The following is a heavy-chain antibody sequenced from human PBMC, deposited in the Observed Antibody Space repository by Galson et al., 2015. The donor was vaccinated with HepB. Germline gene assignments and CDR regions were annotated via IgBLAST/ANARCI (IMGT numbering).Heavy chain of an antibody. CDR1: GFTFRSYA. V-gene: IGHV3-30-3*01. CDR2: ITYDGNNK. Sequence: SLRLSCATSGFTFRSYAMHWVRQAPGKGLEWVAVITYDGNNKYYADSVKGRFTISRDNSKNTLYLQMNSLRAEDTAVYYCARGSRSSSWYQPSKPGFDYWGQGTLVTVSS. J-gene: IGHJ4*02. D-gene: IGHD6-13*01. CDR3: ARGSRSSSWYQPSKPGFDY.